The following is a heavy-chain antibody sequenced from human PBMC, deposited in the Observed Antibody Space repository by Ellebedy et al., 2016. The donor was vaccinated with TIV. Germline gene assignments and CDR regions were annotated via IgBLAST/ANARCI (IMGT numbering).Heavy chain of an antibody. CDR2: ISYDGSNK. V-gene: IGHV3-30*01. CDR1: GFTFSSYA. D-gene: IGHD5-24*01. J-gene: IGHJ4*02. CDR3: ARAEGDGYNPQRY. Sequence: GGSLRLSCAASGFTFSSYAMHWVRQAPGKGLEWVAVISYDGSNKYYADSVKGRFTISRDNSKNTLYLQMNSLRAEDTAVYYCARAEGDGYNPQRYWGQGTLVTVSS.